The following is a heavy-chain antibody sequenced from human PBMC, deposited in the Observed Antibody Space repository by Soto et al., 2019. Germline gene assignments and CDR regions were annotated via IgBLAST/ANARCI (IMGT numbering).Heavy chain of an antibody. CDR3: TTLPYDFWSGYYYYYGMDV. J-gene: IGHJ6*02. Sequence: GGSLRLSCAASGFTFSNAWMNWVRQAPGKGLEWVGRIKSKTDGGTTDYAAPVKGRFTISRDDSKNTLYLQMNSLKTEDTAVYYCTTLPYDFWSGYYYYYGMDVWGQGTTVTVSS. CDR2: IKSKTDGGTT. CDR1: GFTFSNAW. V-gene: IGHV3-15*07. D-gene: IGHD3-3*01.